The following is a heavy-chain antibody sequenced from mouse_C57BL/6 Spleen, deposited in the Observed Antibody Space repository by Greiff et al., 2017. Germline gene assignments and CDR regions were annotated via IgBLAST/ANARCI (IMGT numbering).Heavy chain of an antibody. J-gene: IGHJ2*01. D-gene: IGHD2-3*01. CDR1: GYTFTSYW. V-gene: IGHV1-55*01. CDR3: APYDGYYGYFDY. CDR2: IYPGSGST. Sequence: QVQLQQPGAELVKPGASVKMSCKASGYTFTSYWITWVKQRPGQGLEWIGDIYPGSGSTNYNEKFKSKATLTVDTSSSTAYMELRSLTSEDSAVYYCAPYDGYYGYFDYWGQGTTLTVSS.